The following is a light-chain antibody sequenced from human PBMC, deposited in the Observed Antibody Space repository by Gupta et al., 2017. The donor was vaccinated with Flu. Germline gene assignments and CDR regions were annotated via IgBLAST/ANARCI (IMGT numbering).Light chain of an antibody. CDR1: QSVSSSY. CDR3: QQDDNLPQIT. CDR2: GAS. J-gene: IGKJ5*01. V-gene: IGKV3D-7*01. Sequence: PGERVTLSCRASQSVSSSYLTWYQQKPGQAPRLLIYGASTRATSIPARFSGSGSGTDFTLTISSLQQEDFAVYYCQQDDNLPQITFGQGTRLEIK.